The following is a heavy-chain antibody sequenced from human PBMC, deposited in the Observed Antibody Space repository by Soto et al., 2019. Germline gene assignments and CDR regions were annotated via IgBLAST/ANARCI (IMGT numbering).Heavy chain of an antibody. CDR3: AREWTYCIGGSSSPHFDY. V-gene: IGHV3-33*01. J-gene: IGHJ4*02. CDR2: IWDDGSNK. Sequence: QVQLVESGGGVVQPGRSLRLSCAASGFTFSSYGMHWVRQAPGNGLEGVAVIWDDGSNKYYADSVKGRFTTSRDNSKNTPYLQMNSLRAEDTAVYYCAREWTYCIGGSSSPHFDYWGQGTLVTFSS. CDR1: GFTFSSYG. D-gene: IGHD2-15*01.